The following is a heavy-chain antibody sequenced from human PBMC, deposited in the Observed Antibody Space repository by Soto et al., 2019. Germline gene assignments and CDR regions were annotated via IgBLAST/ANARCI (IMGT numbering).Heavy chain of an antibody. V-gene: IGHV1-24*01. CDR2: FDPEDGET. Sequence: ASVKVSCKVSGYTLTELSMHWVRQAPGKGLEWMGGFDPEDGETIYAQKFQGRVTVTEDASTDTAYMELSSLRSEDTAVYYCATVDPFYYGAGGTDAFDIWGQGTMVTVTS. CDR3: ATVDPFYYGAGGTDAFDI. J-gene: IGHJ3*02. CDR1: GYTLTELS. D-gene: IGHD3-10*01.